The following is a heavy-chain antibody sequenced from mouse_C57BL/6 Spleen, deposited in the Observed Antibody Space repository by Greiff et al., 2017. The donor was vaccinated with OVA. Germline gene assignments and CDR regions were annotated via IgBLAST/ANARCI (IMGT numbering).Heavy chain of an antibody. Sequence: VKVVESGPELVKPGASVKISCKASGYAFSSSWMNWVKQRPGKGLEWIGRIYPGDGDTNYNGKFKGKATLTADKSSSTAYMQLSSLTSEDSAVYFSARYGYYGKLDYWGQGTTLTVSS. CDR3: ARYGYYGKLDY. CDR2: IYPGDGDT. CDR1: GYAFSSSW. D-gene: IGHD2-3*01. V-gene: IGHV1-82*01. J-gene: IGHJ2*01.